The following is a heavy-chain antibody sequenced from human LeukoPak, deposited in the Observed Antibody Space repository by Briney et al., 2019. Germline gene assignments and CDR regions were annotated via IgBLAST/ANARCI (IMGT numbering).Heavy chain of an antibody. CDR2: IYPGDSDF. J-gene: IGHJ5*02. CDR1: GYSFPSYW. Sequence: GESLKISCKGSGYSFPSYWIGWVRQTPGKGLEWMGIIYPGDSDFRYSPSFQGQVTISADKSISTAYLQWSSLRASDTAMYYCARLFTPVAGIYVGTFDPWGQGTLVTVSS. V-gene: IGHV5-51*01. D-gene: IGHD6-19*01. CDR3: ARLFTPVAGIYVGTFDP.